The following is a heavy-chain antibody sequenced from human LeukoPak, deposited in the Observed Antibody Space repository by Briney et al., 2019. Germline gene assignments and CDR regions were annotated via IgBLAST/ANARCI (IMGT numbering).Heavy chain of an antibody. CDR2: ISGSDSTT. CDR1: GFTFSNAW. CDR3: AKDQDVYSGSQS. Sequence: GGSLRLSCAASGFTFSNAWMSWVRQAPEKGLEWVSTISGSDSTTYYADSVRGRFTISRDNSKNTVFLQMNSLRVEDTAIYYCAKDQDVYSGSQSWGQGTLVTVSS. J-gene: IGHJ4*02. D-gene: IGHD1-26*01. V-gene: IGHV3-23*01.